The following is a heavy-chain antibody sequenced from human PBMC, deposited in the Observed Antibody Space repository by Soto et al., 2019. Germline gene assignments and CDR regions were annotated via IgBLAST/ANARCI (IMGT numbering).Heavy chain of an antibody. Sequence: EVQLLESGGGLVQPGGSLRLSCAASGFTFSSYAMSWVRQAPGKGLEWVSAISGSGGSTYYADSVKGRFTISRDNSKNTLYLQMNSLRAEDTAVYYCAKGSLGIAAACTSPFGYWGQGTLVTVSS. J-gene: IGHJ4*02. D-gene: IGHD6-13*01. CDR3: AKGSLGIAAACTSPFGY. CDR2: ISGSGGST. V-gene: IGHV3-23*01. CDR1: GFTFSSYA.